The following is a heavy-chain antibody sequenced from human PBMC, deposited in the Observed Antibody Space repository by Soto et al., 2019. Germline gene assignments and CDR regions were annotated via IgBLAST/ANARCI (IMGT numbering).Heavy chain of an antibody. CDR2: IYYSGST. Sequence: QVQLQESGPGLVKPSETLSLTCTVSGGSISSYYWSWIRQPPGKGLEWIGYIYYSGSTDYNPSLKCRVTISVDTSKNQFSLKLSSVTAADTAVYYCARGGGIRYFDYWGQGTLVTVSS. J-gene: IGHJ4*02. V-gene: IGHV4-59*01. CDR3: ARGGGIRYFDY. CDR1: GGSISSYY. D-gene: IGHD1-20*01.